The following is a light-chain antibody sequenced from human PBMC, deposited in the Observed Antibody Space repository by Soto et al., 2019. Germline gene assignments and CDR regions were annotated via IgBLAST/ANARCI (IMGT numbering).Light chain of an antibody. V-gene: IGKV3-11*01. CDR1: QSVSSY. Sequence: EIGLTQSPATLSLSPGERATLSCRASQSVSSYLAWYQQKPGQAPRLLIYDASNRATGIPARFSGSGSGTDFTLTISSLEPEDFAVYYCQQRSNWPPWTFGQGTKVEIK. J-gene: IGKJ1*01. CDR3: QQRSNWPPWT. CDR2: DAS.